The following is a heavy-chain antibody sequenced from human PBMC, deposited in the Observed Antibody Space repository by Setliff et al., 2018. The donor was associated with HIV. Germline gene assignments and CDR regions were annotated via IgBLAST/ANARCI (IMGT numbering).Heavy chain of an antibody. Sequence: GGSLRLSCAASGFTFSSYGIHWVRQAPGKGLEWVAFIGHDGSNEYYGDSVKGRFTISRDNSKNTLHLQMNSLRVEDTAVYYCARVRVTMLVVGNSLLDYWGQGTLVTVS. CDR2: IGHDGSNE. CDR3: ARVRVTMLVVGNSLLDY. J-gene: IGHJ4*02. CDR1: GFTFSSYG. V-gene: IGHV3-30*02. D-gene: IGHD3-22*01.